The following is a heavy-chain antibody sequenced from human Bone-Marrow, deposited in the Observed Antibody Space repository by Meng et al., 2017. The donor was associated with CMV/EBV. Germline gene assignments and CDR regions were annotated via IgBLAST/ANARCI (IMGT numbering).Heavy chain of an antibody. Sequence: SETLSLTCTVSGGSISSYYWSWIRQPPGKGLEWLGYIYYSGSTNYNPSLKSRVTMSVDTSKNQFSLKLTSVTAADTAVYYCARVLRGIAVAGYDYWGQGTLVTVSS. CDR3: ARVLRGIAVAGYDY. D-gene: IGHD6-19*01. V-gene: IGHV4-59*13. J-gene: IGHJ4*02. CDR2: IYYSGST. CDR1: GGSISSYY.